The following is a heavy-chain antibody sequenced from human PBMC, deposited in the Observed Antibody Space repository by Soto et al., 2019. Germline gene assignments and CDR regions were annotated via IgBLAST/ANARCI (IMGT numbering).Heavy chain of an antibody. CDR1: GGTFSSYT. CDR3: ARGRYYDFWSGSPNYYYYYMDV. D-gene: IGHD3-3*01. CDR2: IIPILGIA. V-gene: IGHV1-69*02. J-gene: IGHJ6*03. Sequence: SVKVSCKASGGTFSSYTISWVRQAPGQGLEWMGRIIPILGIANYAQKFQGRVTITADKSTSTAYMELSSLRSEDTAVYYCARGRYYDFWSGSPNYYYYYMDVWGKGTTVTVSS.